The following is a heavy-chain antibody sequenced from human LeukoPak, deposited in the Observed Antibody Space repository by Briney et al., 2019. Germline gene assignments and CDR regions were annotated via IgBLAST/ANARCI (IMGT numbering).Heavy chain of an antibody. Sequence: GASVKVSCKASGYTFISYAMHWVRQAPGQRLEWMGWINAGNGNTKYSQKFQGRVTITRDTSASTAYMELSSLRSEDTAVYYCARASNTMVRGNWFDPWGQGTLVTVSS. CDR3: ARASNTMVRGNWFDP. CDR2: INAGNGNT. CDR1: GYTFISYA. J-gene: IGHJ5*02. V-gene: IGHV1-3*01. D-gene: IGHD3-10*01.